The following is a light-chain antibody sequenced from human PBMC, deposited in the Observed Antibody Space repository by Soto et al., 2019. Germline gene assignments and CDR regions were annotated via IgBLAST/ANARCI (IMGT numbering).Light chain of an antibody. Sequence: QSALTQPPSASGSPGQSVTISCTGTSSDIGDYDYVSWYQQHPGKAPKLIIYEVTKRPSGAPDRFSGSKSGNSASLTVSGLQAEDEGDYFCSSYARRNNLLFGGGTKVTVL. CDR3: SSYARRNNLL. CDR1: SSDIGDYDY. J-gene: IGLJ2*01. CDR2: EVT. V-gene: IGLV2-8*01.